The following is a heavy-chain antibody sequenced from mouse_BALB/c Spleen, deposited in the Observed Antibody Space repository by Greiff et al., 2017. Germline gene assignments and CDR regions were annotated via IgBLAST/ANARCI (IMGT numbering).Heavy chain of an antibody. CDR3: ARDEVLRPYYAMDY. D-gene: IGHD1-2*01. Sequence: DVKLVESGGGLVQPGGSLRLSCATSGFTFTDYYMSWVRQPPGKALEWLGFIRNKANGYTTEYSASVKGRFTISRDNSQSILYLQMNTLRAEDSATYYCARDEVLRPYYAMDYWGQGTSVTVSS. J-gene: IGHJ4*01. V-gene: IGHV7-3*02. CDR2: IRNKANGYTT. CDR1: GFTFTDYY.